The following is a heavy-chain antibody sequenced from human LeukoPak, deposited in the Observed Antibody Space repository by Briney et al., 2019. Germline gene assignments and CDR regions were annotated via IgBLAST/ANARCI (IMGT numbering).Heavy chain of an antibody. CDR2: ISWNSGSI. CDR3: AKDRSNYGEGLDY. J-gene: IGHJ4*02. D-gene: IGHD4-17*01. CDR1: GFTFDDYA. V-gene: IGHV3-9*03. Sequence: QTGGSLRLSCAASGFTFDDYAMHWVRQAPGKGLEWVSGISWNSGSIGYADSVKGRFTISRDNAKNSLYLQMNSLRAEDMALYYCAKDRSNYGEGLDYWGQGTLVTVSS.